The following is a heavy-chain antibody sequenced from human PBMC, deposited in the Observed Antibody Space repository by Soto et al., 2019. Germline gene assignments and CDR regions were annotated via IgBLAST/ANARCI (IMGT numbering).Heavy chain of an antibody. V-gene: IGHV4-31*03. CDR3: ARSSFVVVTAIHFDP. CDR1: GGSISSGGYY. CDR2: IYYSGST. J-gene: IGHJ5*02. D-gene: IGHD2-21*02. Sequence: QVQLQESGPGLVKPSQTLSLTCTVSGGSISSGGYYWSWIRQHPGKGLEWIGYIYYSGSTYYNPSLKRRVTISVDTSKNQFSLKLSSVTAADTAVYYCARSSFVVVTAIHFDPWGQGTLVTVSS.